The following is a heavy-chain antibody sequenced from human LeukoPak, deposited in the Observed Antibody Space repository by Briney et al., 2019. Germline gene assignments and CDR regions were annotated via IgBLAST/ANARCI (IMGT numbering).Heavy chain of an antibody. CDR2: IKQDGSEK. Sequence: GGSLRLSCAASGLTFSTYWMTWVRQAPGKGLEWVANIKQDGSEKNYVDSVKGRFTISRDNAKNSLYLQMNSLRVEDTAVYYCAGGIAMVRGGDVWGKGATVTVSS. CDR3: AGGIAMVRGGDV. V-gene: IGHV3-7*01. D-gene: IGHD3-10*01. CDR1: GLTFSTYW. J-gene: IGHJ6*04.